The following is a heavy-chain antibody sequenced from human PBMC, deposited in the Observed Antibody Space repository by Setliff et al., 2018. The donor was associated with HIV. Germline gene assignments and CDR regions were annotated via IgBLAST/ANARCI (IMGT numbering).Heavy chain of an antibody. CDR3: ARHRDPPGTRWIFYYYYMDL. V-gene: IGHV4-61*09. CDR2: IYTSGST. Sequence: SETLSLTCTVSGGSISSGSYYWSRIRQPAGKGLAWIGHIYTSGSTNYNPSLKSRVTISVDTSKNQFSLKLSSVPAADTAVYYCARHRDPPGTRWIFYYYYMDLWGGGTTVTVSS. CDR1: GGSISSGSYY. J-gene: IGHJ6*03. D-gene: IGHD2-2*03.